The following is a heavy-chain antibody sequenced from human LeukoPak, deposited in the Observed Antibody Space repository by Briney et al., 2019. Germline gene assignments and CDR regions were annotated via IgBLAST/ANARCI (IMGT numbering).Heavy chain of an antibody. CDR1: GYTFTSYD. CDR3: ATLSSAYQDDDY. CDR2: MNPNSGNT. Sequence: ASVKVSCKASGYTFTSYDINWVRQATGQGLEWMGWMNPNSGNTGYAQKFQGRVTMTRNTSISTAYMELSSLRSEDTAVYYCATLSSAYQDDDYWGQGTLVTVSS. D-gene: IGHD3-22*01. J-gene: IGHJ4*02. V-gene: IGHV1-8*01.